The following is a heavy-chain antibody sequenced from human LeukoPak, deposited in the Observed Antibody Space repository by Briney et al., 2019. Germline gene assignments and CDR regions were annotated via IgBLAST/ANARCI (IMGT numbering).Heavy chain of an antibody. CDR1: GYTFTSYG. CDR2: ISAYNGNT. CDR3: ARDPGVRNGNGPQFDY. D-gene: IGHD1-20*01. V-gene: IGHV1-18*01. J-gene: IGHJ4*02. Sequence: ASVKVSCKASGYTFTSYGISWVRQAPGQGLEWMGWISAYNGNTNYAQKLQGRVTMTTDTSTSTAYMELRSLRSDDTAVYYCARDPGVRNGNGPQFDYWGQGTLVTVYS.